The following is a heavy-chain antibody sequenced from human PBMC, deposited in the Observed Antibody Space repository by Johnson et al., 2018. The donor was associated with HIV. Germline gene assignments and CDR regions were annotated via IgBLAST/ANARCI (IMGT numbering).Heavy chain of an antibody. D-gene: IGHD2-15*01. Sequence: QVQLVESGGGVVQPGRSLRLSCAASGFTFSSFAMHWVRQTPGNGLEWVSIISYSASNKYYADSVRGRFTISRDNSKNTLSLQMNSLRAEDTAVYYCAKDRWVGVGDAFDIWGQGTMVTVSS. V-gene: IGHV3-30*04. CDR2: ISYSASNK. CDR1: GFTFSSFA. J-gene: IGHJ3*02. CDR3: AKDRWVGVGDAFDI.